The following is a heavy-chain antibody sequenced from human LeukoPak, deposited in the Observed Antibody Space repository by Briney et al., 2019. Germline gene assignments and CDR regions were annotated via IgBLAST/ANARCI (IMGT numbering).Heavy chain of an antibody. J-gene: IGHJ6*02. D-gene: IGHD2-2*01. CDR3: AKGLQRTPYYYYGMDV. CDR1: GFIFSSYW. Sequence: PGGSLRLSCAASGFIFSSYWMSWVRQAPGKGLEWVAHIKQDGSEKNYVDSVKGRFTISRDNAKNSLILEMDGLRVEDTAVYYCAKGLQRTPYYYYGMDVWGQGTTVTVSS. CDR2: IKQDGSEK. V-gene: IGHV3-7*01.